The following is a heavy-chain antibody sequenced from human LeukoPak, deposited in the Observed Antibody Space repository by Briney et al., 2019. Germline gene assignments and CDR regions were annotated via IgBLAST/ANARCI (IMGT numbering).Heavy chain of an antibody. CDR1: GFTFSSYA. CDR2: ISYDGSNK. J-gene: IGHJ4*02. V-gene: IGHV3-30-3*01. D-gene: IGHD2-2*01. CDR3: ARDGPDVLGYCSSTSWCAVDY. Sequence: GGSLRLSCAASGFTFSSYAMHWVRQAPGKGLEWVAVISYDGSNKYYADSVKGRFTISRDNSKNRLYLQMNSLRAENTPEYYCARDGPDVLGYCSSTSWCAVDYWGQGTLVTVSS.